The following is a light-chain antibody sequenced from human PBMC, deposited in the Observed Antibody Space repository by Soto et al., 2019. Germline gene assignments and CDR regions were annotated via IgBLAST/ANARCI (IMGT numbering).Light chain of an antibody. CDR1: QSVSSSY. Sequence: ELVVTQSHWSRALSAGGIDILSCRASQSVSSSYLAWYQQKPGQAPRLLIYGASSRATGIPDRFSGCGSGTDFTLTIRRLEPEDFAVYFCQQYGSSPRTFGQGTKVDIK. CDR2: GAS. J-gene: IGKJ1*01. V-gene: IGKV3-20*01. CDR3: QQYGSSPRT.